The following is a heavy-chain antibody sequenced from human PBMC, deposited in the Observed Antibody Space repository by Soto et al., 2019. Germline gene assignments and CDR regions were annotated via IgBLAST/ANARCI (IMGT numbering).Heavy chain of an antibody. V-gene: IGHV3-23*01. D-gene: IGHD3-10*01. J-gene: IGHJ4*02. CDR2: ISGSGGST. CDR3: ARGAYYYGSGSAYYFNY. Sequence: GRSLGLSCAASGFTLGNYAMSWVRQAPWTPLEWVSAISGSGGSTYYADSVKGRFTISRDNSKNTLYLQMNSLRAEDTAVYYCARGAYYYGSGSAYYFNYWGQGTLVTVSS. CDR1: GFTLGNYA.